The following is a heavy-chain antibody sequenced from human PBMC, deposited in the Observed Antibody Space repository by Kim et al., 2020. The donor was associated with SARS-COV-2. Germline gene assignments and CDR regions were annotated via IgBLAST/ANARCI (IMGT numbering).Heavy chain of an antibody. Sequence: ADSVKGRFTISRDNAKNSLYLQMNSLRAEDTAVYYCARRGQQLADHAFDIWGQGTMVTVSS. D-gene: IGHD6-13*01. V-gene: IGHV3-11*06. CDR3: ARRGQQLADHAFDI. J-gene: IGHJ3*02.